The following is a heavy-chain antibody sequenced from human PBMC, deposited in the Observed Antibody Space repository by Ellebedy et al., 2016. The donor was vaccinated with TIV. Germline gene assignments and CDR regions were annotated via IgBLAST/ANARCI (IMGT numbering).Heavy chain of an antibody. V-gene: IGHV4-39*01. CDR2: IYYSGST. J-gene: IGHJ4*02. Sequence: SETLSLXXTVPGGSISSSSYFWGWIRQPPGKGLEWIGIIYYSGSTYYNPSLNSRVSISVDTSKNQFSLNLGSVTAADTAVYYCARPLRSTVTTSIYFDYWGQGTLVTVSS. CDR1: GGSISSSSYF. D-gene: IGHD4-17*01. CDR3: ARPLRSTVTTSIYFDY.